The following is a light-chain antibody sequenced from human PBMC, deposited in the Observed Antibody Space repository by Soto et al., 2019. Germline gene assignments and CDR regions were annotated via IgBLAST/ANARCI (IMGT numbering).Light chain of an antibody. CDR3: SSFSSSSTQV. Sequence: QSVLTQPASVSGSPGQSITISCTGTSSDVGRYNYVSWYQQHPDKAPKLMIFDVSNRPSGVSDRFSGSKSGNTASLTISGLQAEDEADYYCSSFSSSSTQVFGGGTKVTVL. J-gene: IGLJ3*02. V-gene: IGLV2-14*01. CDR2: DVS. CDR1: SSDVGRYNY.